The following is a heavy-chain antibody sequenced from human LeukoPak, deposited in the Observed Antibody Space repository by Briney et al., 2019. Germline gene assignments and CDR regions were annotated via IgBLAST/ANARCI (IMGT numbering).Heavy chain of an antibody. CDR1: GGSISSYY. V-gene: IGHV4-59*08. CDR2: IYYSGST. CDR3: ARRVYYYDSSGYYSVAFDI. D-gene: IGHD3-22*01. J-gene: IGHJ3*02. Sequence: SETLSLTCTVSGGSISSYYWSWIRQPPGKGLEWIGYIYYSGSTNYNPSRESRVTISVDTSKNQFSLKLSSVTAADTAVYYCARRVYYYDSSGYYSVAFDIWGQGTMVTVSS.